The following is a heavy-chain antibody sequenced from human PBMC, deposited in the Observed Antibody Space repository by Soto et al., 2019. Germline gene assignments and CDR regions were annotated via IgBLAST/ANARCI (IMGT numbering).Heavy chain of an antibody. D-gene: IGHD2-15*01. J-gene: IGHJ4*02. CDR2: IKSDGST. Sequence: PGGSLRLSCAASGFTFSSYWMHWVRQVPGKGLAWVSCIKSDGSTTYADSVKGRFIISRDNAKNTLYLQMNSLRTEDTAVYYCARDRGYHADYWGLGSLVTVSS. CDR3: ARDRGYHADY. V-gene: IGHV3-74*01. CDR1: GFTFSSYW.